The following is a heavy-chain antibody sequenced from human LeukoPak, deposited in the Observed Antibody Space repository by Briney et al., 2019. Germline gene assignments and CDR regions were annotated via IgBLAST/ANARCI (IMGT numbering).Heavy chain of an antibody. V-gene: IGHV4-59*01. J-gene: IGHJ4*02. Sequence: PSETLSLTCTVSGGSISSYYWSWIRQPPGKGLEWIGYIYYSGSTNYNPSLKNRVTISVDTSKNQFSLKLSSVTAADTAVYYCATSRDGSKVDYWGQGTLVTVSS. D-gene: IGHD5-24*01. CDR3: ATSRDGSKVDY. CDR1: GGSISSYY. CDR2: IYYSGST.